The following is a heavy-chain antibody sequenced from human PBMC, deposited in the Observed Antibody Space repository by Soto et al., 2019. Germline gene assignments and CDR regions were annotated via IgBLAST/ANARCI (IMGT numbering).Heavy chain of an antibody. J-gene: IGHJ3*02. CDR3: ATESSCSSTSCYDAFDI. CDR2: FDPEDGET. Sequence: ASVKVSCKVSGYTLTELSMHWVRQAPGKGLEWMGGFDPEDGETIYAQKFQGRVTMTEDTSTDTAYMELSSLRSEDTAVYYRATESSCSSTSCYDAFDIWGQGTMVTVSS. V-gene: IGHV1-24*01. D-gene: IGHD2-2*01. CDR1: GYTLTELS.